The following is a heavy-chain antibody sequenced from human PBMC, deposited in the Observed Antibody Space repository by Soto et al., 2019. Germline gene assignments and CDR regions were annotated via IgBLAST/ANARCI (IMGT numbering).Heavy chain of an antibody. CDR1: GGSVSSGFYY. V-gene: IGHV4-61*01. Sequence: QVHLQESGPGLVKPSETLSLTCTVSGGSVSSGFYYWSWIRQPPGKGLEWIGSIYYSGSTNYNPYLQIRVTISLDTSKQQFSLKVSSVTAADTAVYFCARDRVAGDPGIDWFHPWGQGTLVTVSS. D-gene: IGHD6-19*01. J-gene: IGHJ5*02. CDR3: ARDRVAGDPGIDWFHP. CDR2: IYYSGST.